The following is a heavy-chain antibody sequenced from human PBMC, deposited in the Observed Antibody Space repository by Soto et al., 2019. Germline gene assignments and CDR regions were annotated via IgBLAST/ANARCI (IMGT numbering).Heavy chain of an antibody. CDR2: INHSGST. CDR1: GGSFSGYY. D-gene: IGHD3-3*01. J-gene: IGHJ5*02. Sequence: ASETLSLTCAVYGGSFSGYYWSWIRQPPGKGLEWIGEINHSGSTNYNPSLKSRVTISVDTSKNQFSLKLRSVTAADPDVYYCARALMGITIFGLRRANWFDPWGQGTLVTVSS. CDR3: ARALMGITIFGLRRANWFDP. V-gene: IGHV4-34*01.